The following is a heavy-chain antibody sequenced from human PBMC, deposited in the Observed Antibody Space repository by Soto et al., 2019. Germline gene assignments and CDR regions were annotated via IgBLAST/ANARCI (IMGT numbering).Heavy chain of an antibody. Sequence: QVQLQESGPGLVKPSQTLSLTCTVSGGSICSGDYSWSWFRQPPGKGLEWIGYIYYSGSTYYNPSLQSRVTITVDTSKNQFSLKLSSVTAADTAVYYCASERPDGSRLDPWGQGTLVTVSS. J-gene: IGHJ5*02. CDR2: IYYSGST. V-gene: IGHV4-30-4*01. D-gene: IGHD6-13*01. CDR3: ASERPDGSRLDP. CDR1: GGSICSGDYS.